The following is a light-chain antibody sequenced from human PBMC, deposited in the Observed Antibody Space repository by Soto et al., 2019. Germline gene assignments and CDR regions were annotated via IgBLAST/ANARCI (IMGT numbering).Light chain of an antibody. Sequence: EIVLTQSPATLSLSPGETATLSCRASQSVRSHLAWFQQKPGQAPRLLMYGVSTRATGMPGRFSGSGSGTEFTLIISRLQSEDIADYYCQQYSYWPLTFGGGTKVEIK. CDR3: QQYSYWPLT. V-gene: IGKV3D-15*01. CDR1: QSVRSH. CDR2: GVS. J-gene: IGKJ4*01.